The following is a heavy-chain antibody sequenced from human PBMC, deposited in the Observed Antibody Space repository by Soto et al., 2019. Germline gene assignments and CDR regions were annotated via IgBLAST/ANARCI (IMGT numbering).Heavy chain of an antibody. J-gene: IGHJ4*02. Sequence: SETLSLACAVSGGSISSGGYSWSWIRQPPGKGLEWIGYTYHSGSTYYNPSLKSRVTISADTSKNQLSLDLRSVTTADTAVYYCARAGGGWSFDSWGQGTLVTVSS. V-gene: IGHV4-30-2*01. CDR1: GGSISSGGYS. CDR3: ARAGGGWSFDS. CDR2: TYHSGST. D-gene: IGHD6-19*01.